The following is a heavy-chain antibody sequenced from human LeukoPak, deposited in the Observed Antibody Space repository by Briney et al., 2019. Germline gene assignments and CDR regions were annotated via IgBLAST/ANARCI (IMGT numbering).Heavy chain of an antibody. CDR3: ARVQSRLSWFDP. CDR2: IYYSGST. CDR1: GGSISSYY. Sequence: SETLSLTCTVSGGSISSYYWSWIRQPPGKGLEWIGYIYYSGSTNYNPSLKSRVTISVDTSKNQFSLKLSSVTAADTAVYYCARVQSRLSWFDPWGQGTLVTVSS. J-gene: IGHJ5*02. V-gene: IGHV4-59*01.